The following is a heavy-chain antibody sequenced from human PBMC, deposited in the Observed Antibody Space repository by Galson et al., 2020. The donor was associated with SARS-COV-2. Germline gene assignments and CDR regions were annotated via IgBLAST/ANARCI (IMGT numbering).Heavy chain of an antibody. CDR2: IYSGGRT. CDR1: GFNVSSNY. D-gene: IGHD3-16*01. V-gene: IGHV3-53*01. J-gene: IGHJ4*02. CDR3: ARDLGPAGGLDY. Sequence: GGSVRLSCAASGFNVSSNYMSWVRQAPGKGLEWVSVIYSGGRTYYADSVKGRFTISRDNSKNTLYLQMNSLRAEDTAVYYCARDLGPAGGLDYWGQGTLVTVSS.